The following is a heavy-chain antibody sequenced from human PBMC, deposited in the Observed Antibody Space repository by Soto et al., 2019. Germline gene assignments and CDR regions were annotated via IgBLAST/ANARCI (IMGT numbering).Heavy chain of an antibody. CDR1: GGSVSSGCYY. V-gene: IGHV4-61*01. D-gene: IGHD4-17*01. CDR2: IYYSGST. Sequence: QVQLQESGPGLVKPSETLSLTCTVSGGSVSSGCYYWSWIRQPPGKGLEWIGYIYYSGSTNYNPSLKSRVTISVDTSKNQFSLKLSSVTAADTAVYYCARDGGYGDSTDYWGQGTLVTVSS. J-gene: IGHJ4*02. CDR3: ARDGGYGDSTDY.